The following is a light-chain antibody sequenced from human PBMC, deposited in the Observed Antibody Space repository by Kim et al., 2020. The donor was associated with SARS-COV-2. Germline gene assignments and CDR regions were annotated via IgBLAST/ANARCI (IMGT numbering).Light chain of an antibody. CDR1: QSVSRY. J-gene: IGKJ1*01. CDR2: DAS. CDR3: QQRANWAT. Sequence: VLTQSPATLSLPPGETATLSCRARQSVSRYLAWYQHKPGQAPRLLIYDASKRATGIPARFSGSGSGTDFTLTISSLKPEDSGIYYCQQRANWATFGQGTKVDIK. V-gene: IGKV3-11*01.